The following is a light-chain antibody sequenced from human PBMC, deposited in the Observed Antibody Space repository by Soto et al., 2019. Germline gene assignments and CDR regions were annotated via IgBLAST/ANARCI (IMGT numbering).Light chain of an antibody. CDR1: SSDVGRSDS. CDR2: EVN. CDR3: SSYTRNSTYV. J-gene: IGLJ1*01. V-gene: IGLV2-14*01. Sequence: QSALTQPPSASGSPGQSVTISCTGTSSDVGRSDSVSWYQQYPGKAPKLMIYEVNNRPSGVSNRFSGSKSGNTASLTISGLQPEDEADYYCSSYTRNSTYVFGTGTKVTVL.